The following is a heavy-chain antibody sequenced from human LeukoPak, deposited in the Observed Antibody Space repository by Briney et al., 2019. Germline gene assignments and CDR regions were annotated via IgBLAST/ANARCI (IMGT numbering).Heavy chain of an antibody. CDR2: FSGNGKTT. CDR1: GFTFRAYT. CDR3: AKEGGTMFFDA. Sequence: GGSLTLSCAASGFTFRAYTMHWFRQAPGKGLEWVSLFSGNGKTTYYADSVKGRFTISIDNSKNFLYLQTNSLESDDNALFYYAKEGGTMFFDAWGQGTLVTVSS. D-gene: IGHD3-3*01. J-gene: IGHJ5*02. V-gene: IGHV3-43*01.